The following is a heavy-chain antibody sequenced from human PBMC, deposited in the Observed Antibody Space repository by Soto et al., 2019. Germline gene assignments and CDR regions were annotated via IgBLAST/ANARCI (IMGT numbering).Heavy chain of an antibody. CDR1: GGSFSGYY. V-gene: IGHV4-34*01. CDR2: INHSGST. Sequence: SETLSLTCAVYGGSFSGYYWSWIRQPPGKGLEWIGEINHSGSTNYNPSLKSRVTISVDTSKNQFSLKLSSVTAADTAVYYCARLRGIMTNVWGQGTLVTVSS. J-gene: IGHJ4*02. CDR3: ARLRGIMTNV. D-gene: IGHD3-10*01.